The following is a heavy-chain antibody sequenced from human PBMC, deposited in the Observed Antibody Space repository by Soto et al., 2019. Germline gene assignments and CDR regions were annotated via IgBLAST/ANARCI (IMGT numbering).Heavy chain of an antibody. Sequence: SETLSLTCAVYGGSFSGYYWTWIRQAPGKGLEWIGEINHSGGTNYNSSLKNRVTISVDTSKNQFSLILYSVTAADTAVYYCAKGPSDSSGYYFDYWGQGTLVTVSS. CDR3: AKGPSDSSGYYFDY. J-gene: IGHJ4*02. V-gene: IGHV4-34*01. CDR2: INHSGGT. D-gene: IGHD3-22*01. CDR1: GGSFSGYY.